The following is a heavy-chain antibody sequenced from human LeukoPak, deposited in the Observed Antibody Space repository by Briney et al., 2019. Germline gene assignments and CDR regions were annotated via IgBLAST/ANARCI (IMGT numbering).Heavy chain of an antibody. CDR1: GFTFSSYA. J-gene: IGHJ6*02. D-gene: IGHD1-26*01. CDR3: AKGHTRRSGSYFQYYYYGMDV. Sequence: GGSLRLSCAASGFTFSSYAMSWVRQAPGKGLEWVSAISGSGGSTYYADSVKGRFTISRDNSKNTLYLQMNSLRAEDTAVYYCAKGHTRRSGSYFQYYYYGMDVWGQGTTVTVSS. V-gene: IGHV3-23*01. CDR2: ISGSGGST.